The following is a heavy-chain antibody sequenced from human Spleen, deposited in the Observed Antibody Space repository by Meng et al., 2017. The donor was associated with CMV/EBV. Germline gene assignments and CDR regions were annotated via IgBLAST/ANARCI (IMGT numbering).Heavy chain of an antibody. Sequence: GGSLRLSCAASGFTFSSYAMHWVRQAPGKGLEWVAFIRYDGSNKYYADSVKGRFTISRDNSKNTLYLQMNSLRAEDTAVYYCAIQLPSRGFYYYGMDVWGQGTTVTVSS. V-gene: IGHV3-30*02. J-gene: IGHJ6*02. CDR1: GFTFSSYA. CDR3: AIQLPSRGFYYYGMDV. CDR2: IRYDGSNK. D-gene: IGHD2-2*01.